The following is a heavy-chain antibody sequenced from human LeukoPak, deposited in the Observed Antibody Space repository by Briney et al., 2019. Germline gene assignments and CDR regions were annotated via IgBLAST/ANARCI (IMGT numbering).Heavy chain of an antibody. CDR1: GYTFTGYW. D-gene: IGHD3-22*01. CDR2: ISPSGGST. Sequence: ASVKLSCKAFGYTFTGYWMHWVRQAPGQGPEWMGVISPSGGSTIYAQKFKGRVTLTRDMSTSTDYLELSSLRSEDTAVYYCAVLSSGGITMIVVVIDAFDIWGQGTMVTVSS. CDR3: AVLSSGGITMIVVVIDAFDI. J-gene: IGHJ3*02. V-gene: IGHV1-46*01.